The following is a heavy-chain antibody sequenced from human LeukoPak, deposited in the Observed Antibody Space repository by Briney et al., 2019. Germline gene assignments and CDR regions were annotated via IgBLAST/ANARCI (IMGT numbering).Heavy chain of an antibody. Sequence: SETLSLTCAVYGWSLSGYYWSWIRQPPGKGLEWIGEINHSGSTNYDPSLKSRVTISRDTSKNQLSLKLSSVTAADTAVYYCARARMITFGEVIARYDYWGQGTLVTVSS. CDR1: GWSLSGYY. CDR3: ARARMITFGEVIARYDY. D-gene: IGHD3-16*02. CDR2: INHSGST. V-gene: IGHV4-34*01. J-gene: IGHJ4*02.